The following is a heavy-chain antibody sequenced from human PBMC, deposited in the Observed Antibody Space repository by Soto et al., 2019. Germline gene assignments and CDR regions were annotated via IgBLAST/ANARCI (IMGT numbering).Heavy chain of an antibody. CDR2: ISGSGGST. CDR1: GFTFSSYA. D-gene: IGHD4-17*01. J-gene: IGHJ2*01. Sequence: PGGSLRLSCAASGFTFSSYAMSWVRQAPGKGLEWVSAISGSGGSTYYADSVKGRFTISRDNSKNTLYLQMNSLRAEDTAVYYCAKDPNNYGDYVYWYFDLWGCGTLVTVSS. V-gene: IGHV3-23*01. CDR3: AKDPNNYGDYVYWYFDL.